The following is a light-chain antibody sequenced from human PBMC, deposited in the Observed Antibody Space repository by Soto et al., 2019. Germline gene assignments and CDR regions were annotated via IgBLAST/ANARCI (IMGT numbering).Light chain of an antibody. V-gene: IGKV1-5*03. CDR2: KAS. Sequence: DIRMTQSPSSLSASVGDGVNIXCRASQSIVSGFVWYQQKPGKAPKLLIIKASSLESGVQSRLSGSGSGKEFTLNISSLQPDDFATYYCNQYNAFSPWTFGQGTKVDIK. J-gene: IGKJ1*01. CDR1: QSIVSG. CDR3: NQYNAFSPWT.